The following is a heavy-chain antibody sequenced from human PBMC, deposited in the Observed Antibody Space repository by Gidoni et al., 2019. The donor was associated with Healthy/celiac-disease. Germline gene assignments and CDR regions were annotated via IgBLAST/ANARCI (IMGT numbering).Heavy chain of an antibody. J-gene: IGHJ3*02. V-gene: IGHV4-59*01. Sequence: QVQLQESGPGLVKPSETLSLTCTVSGGSISSYYWSWIRQPPGKGLEWIGYIYYSGSTNYNPSLKSRVTISVDTSKNQFSLKLSSVTAADTAVYYCARDRVLGSGSYIAFDIWGQGTMVTVSS. CDR1: GGSISSYY. CDR3: ARDRVLGSGSYIAFDI. D-gene: IGHD3-10*01. CDR2: IYYSGST.